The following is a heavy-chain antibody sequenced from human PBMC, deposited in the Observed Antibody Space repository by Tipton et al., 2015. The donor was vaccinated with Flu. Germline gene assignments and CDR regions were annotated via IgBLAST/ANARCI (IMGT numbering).Heavy chain of an antibody. Sequence: TLSLTCSVSGDSIGSNYYWGWIRQPPGKGLEWIGNVFQTGSTYHNPSLTSRITISVDKSKNQFSLRLTSVTAADTAVYYCARHTGDSVRGLIDYWGQGTLVTVSS. V-gene: IGHV4-38-2*01. J-gene: IGHJ4*02. CDR3: ARHTGDSVRGLIDY. CDR2: VFQTGST. CDR1: GDSIGSNYY. D-gene: IGHD3-10*02.